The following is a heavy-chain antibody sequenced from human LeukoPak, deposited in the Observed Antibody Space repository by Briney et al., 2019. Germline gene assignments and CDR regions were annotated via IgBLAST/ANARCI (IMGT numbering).Heavy chain of an antibody. D-gene: IGHD6-19*01. V-gene: IGHV4-59*08. CDR1: GGSISTYY. J-gene: IGHJ5*02. Sequence: PSETLSLICAVSGGSISTYYWSWIRQPPGKGLEWIGYIYYTGSANYNPSLKSRVTISIDTSKNQFSLQLNSVTAADTAVYYCARLQGAVAGSMWFDPWGQGTLVTVSS. CDR2: IYYTGSA. CDR3: ARLQGAVAGSMWFDP.